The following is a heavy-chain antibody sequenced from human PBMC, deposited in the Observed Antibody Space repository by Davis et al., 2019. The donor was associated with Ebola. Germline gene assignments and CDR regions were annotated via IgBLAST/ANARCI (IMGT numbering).Heavy chain of an antibody. CDR3: AKSAGTPGWFGP. J-gene: IGHJ5*02. Sequence: PGGSLRLSCAASGFTFSSYSMSWVRQAPGKGLEWVSVISAIGGSTYYADSVKGRFTISRDNSKNTLYMEMNSLRAEDTALYYCAKSAGTPGWFGPWGQGTLVTVSS. CDR1: GFTFSSYS. D-gene: IGHD1-1*01. CDR2: ISAIGGST. V-gene: IGHV3-23*01.